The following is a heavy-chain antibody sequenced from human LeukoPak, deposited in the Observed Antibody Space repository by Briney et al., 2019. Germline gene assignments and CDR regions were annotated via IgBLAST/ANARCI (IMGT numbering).Heavy chain of an antibody. V-gene: IGHV1-18*01. Sequence: GASVKVSCKASGYTFTSYGISWVRQAPGQGLEWMGWISAYNGNTNYAQKLQGRVTMTTDTSTSTAYMELRSLRSEDTAVYYCARSYYYDSSGPSYAFDIWGQGTMVTVSS. D-gene: IGHD3-22*01. CDR3: ARSYYYDSSGPSYAFDI. CDR2: ISAYNGNT. J-gene: IGHJ3*02. CDR1: GYTFTSYG.